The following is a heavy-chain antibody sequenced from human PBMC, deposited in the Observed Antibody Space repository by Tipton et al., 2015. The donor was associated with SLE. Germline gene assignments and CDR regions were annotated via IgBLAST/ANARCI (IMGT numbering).Heavy chain of an antibody. J-gene: IGHJ4*02. V-gene: IGHV4-4*09. Sequence: LRLSCAASGFIFSTYGMHWVRQAPGKGLEWIGYIYTSGSTNYNPSLKSRVTISVDTSKNQFSLKLSSVTAADTAVYYCASSSILRLGELSTFDYWGQGTLVTVSS. CDR3: ASSSILRLGELSTFDY. CDR1: GFIFSTYG. CDR2: IYTSGST. D-gene: IGHD3-16*02.